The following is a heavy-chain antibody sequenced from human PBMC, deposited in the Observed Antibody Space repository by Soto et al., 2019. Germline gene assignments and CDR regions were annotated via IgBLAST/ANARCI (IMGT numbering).Heavy chain of an antibody. CDR2: IYYSGST. V-gene: IGHV4-59*01. D-gene: IGHD3-22*01. J-gene: IGHJ3*02. Sequence: PSETLSLTCTVSGGSISSYYWSWIRQPPGKGLEWIGYIYYSGSTNYNPSLKSRVTISVDTSKNQFSLKLSSVTAADTAVYYCARDHSDSSATSDDIDIWGQGTMVTVSS. CDR1: GGSISSYY. CDR3: ARDHSDSSATSDDIDI.